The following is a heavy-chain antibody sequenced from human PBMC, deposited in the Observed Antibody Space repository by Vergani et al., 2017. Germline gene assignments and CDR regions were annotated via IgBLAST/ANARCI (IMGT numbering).Heavy chain of an antibody. CDR1: GFTFSSYA. V-gene: IGHV3-23*01. CDR2: ISGSGGST. D-gene: IGHD3-22*01. J-gene: IGHJ4*02. CDR3: ARDGHTSGYPDY. Sequence: EVQLLESGGGMVQPGGSLRLSCAASGFTFSSYAMSWVRQAPGKGLEWVSAISGSGGSTYYADSVKGRFTISRDNSKNTLYLQMNSLRAEDTAVYYCARDGHTSGYPDYWGQGTLVTVSS.